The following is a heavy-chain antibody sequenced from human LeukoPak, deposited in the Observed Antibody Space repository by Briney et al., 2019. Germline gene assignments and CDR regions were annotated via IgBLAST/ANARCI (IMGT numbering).Heavy chain of an antibody. Sequence: ASVKVSCKASGYRFTSYNIQWVRQAPGQGLEWMGMVSGSGVNTKYAQKFRDRVTMTRDTSTSTVYMEMNSLRSEDTAVYYCARFRGRTSHDAFDIWGQGTMVTVSS. CDR1: GYRFTSYN. D-gene: IGHD2-2*01. J-gene: IGHJ3*02. CDR3: ARFRGRTSHDAFDI. CDR2: VSGSGVNT. V-gene: IGHV1-46*03.